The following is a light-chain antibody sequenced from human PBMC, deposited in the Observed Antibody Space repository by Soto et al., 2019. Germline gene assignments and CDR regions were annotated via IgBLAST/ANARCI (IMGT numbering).Light chain of an antibody. CDR2: DAS. CDR1: QSVSSY. J-gene: IGKJ3*01. CDR3: QQRSNPFT. V-gene: IGKV3-11*01. Sequence: EIVLTQSPATLSLSPGERATLSCRASQSVSSYLAWYQQKPGQAPRLLIYDASNRATGIPARFSGSWSGTDFTLTISSLEPEDFAVYYCQQRSNPFTVGPGTKVDIK.